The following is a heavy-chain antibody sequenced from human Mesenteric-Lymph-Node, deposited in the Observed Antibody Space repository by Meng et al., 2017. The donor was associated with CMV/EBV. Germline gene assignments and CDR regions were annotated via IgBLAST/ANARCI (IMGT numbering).Heavy chain of an antibody. CDR3: ARDRDGYNLVDH. CDR1: GGSISSGGYY. D-gene: IGHD5-24*01. V-gene: IGHV4-31*02. J-gene: IGHJ4*02. CDR2: IYYSGST. Sequence: VSGGSISSGGYYWIWIRQYPGQGLEWIGYIYYSGSTYYNPSLESRVTMSVDTSENQFSLKLSSVTAADTAVYYCARDRDGYNLVDHWGQGTLVTVSS.